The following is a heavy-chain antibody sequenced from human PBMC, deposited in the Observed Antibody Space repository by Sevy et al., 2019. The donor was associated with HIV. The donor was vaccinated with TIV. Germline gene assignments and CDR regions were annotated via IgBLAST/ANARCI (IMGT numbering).Heavy chain of an antibody. D-gene: IGHD6-19*01. V-gene: IGHV3-30-3*01. Sequence: GGSLRLSCAASGFTFSSYAMHWVRQAPGKGLEWVAVISYDGSNKYYADSVKGRFTISRDNSKNTLYLHMNSLRTEDTAVYYCARDFPGIAVAVRSHYMDVWGKGTTVTVSS. CDR2: ISYDGSNK. CDR3: ARDFPGIAVAVRSHYMDV. CDR1: GFTFSSYA. J-gene: IGHJ6*03.